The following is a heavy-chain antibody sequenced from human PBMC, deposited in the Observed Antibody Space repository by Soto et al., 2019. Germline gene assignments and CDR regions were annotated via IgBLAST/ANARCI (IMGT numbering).Heavy chain of an antibody. CDR2: IYHSGST. J-gene: IGHJ4*02. D-gene: IGHD6-6*01. Sequence: SETLSLTCAVSGGSISSGGYSWSWIRQPPGKGLEWIGYIYHSGSTYYNPSLKSRVTMSVDTSKNQFSLKLSSVTAADTAVYYCARWVEVSLDYFDSWGQGIPVTVSS. CDR3: ARWVEVSLDYFDS. CDR1: GGSISSGGYS. V-gene: IGHV4-30-2*01.